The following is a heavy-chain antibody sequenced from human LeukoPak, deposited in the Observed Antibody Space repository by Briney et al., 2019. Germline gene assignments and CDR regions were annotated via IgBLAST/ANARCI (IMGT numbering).Heavy chain of an antibody. CDR3: ARDVTVAGTFTRQNYYYYYMDV. V-gene: IGHV1-69*05. D-gene: IGHD6-19*01. CDR2: IIPIFGTA. Sequence: SVKVSCKASGGTFSSYAISWVRQAPGQGLEWMGRIIPIFGTANYAQKFQGRVTITTDESTSTAYMELSSLRSEDTAVYYCARDVTVAGTFTRQNYYYYYMDVWGKGITVTVSS. J-gene: IGHJ6*03. CDR1: GGTFSSYA.